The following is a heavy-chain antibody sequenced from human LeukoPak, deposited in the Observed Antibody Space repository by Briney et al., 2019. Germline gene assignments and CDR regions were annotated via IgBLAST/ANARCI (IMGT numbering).Heavy chain of an antibody. CDR2: IWYDGSNK. CDR1: GFTLDDYA. Sequence: GGSLRLSCAASGFTLDDYAMHWVRQAPGKGLEWVAIIWYDGSNKYYTDSVKGRFTISRDNSKNMLYLQMSSLRAEDTAVYYCARGGMTANNIDYWGQGTLVTVSS. D-gene: IGHD2-21*02. V-gene: IGHV3-33*08. J-gene: IGHJ4*02. CDR3: ARGGMTANNIDY.